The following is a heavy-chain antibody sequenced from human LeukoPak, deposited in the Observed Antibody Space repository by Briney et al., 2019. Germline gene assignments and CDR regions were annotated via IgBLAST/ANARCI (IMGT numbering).Heavy chain of an antibody. V-gene: IGHV3-23*01. J-gene: IGHJ4*02. CDR2: ISGSGGST. D-gene: IGHD3-10*01. CDR1: GFTFDDYG. Sequence: GGSLRLSCAASGFTFDDYGMSWVRQAPGKGLEWVSAISGSGGSTYYADSVKGRFTISRDNSKNTLYLQMNSLRAEDTAVYCCAKDQVLLWFGVPDYWGQGTLVTVSS. CDR3: AKDQVLLWFGVPDY.